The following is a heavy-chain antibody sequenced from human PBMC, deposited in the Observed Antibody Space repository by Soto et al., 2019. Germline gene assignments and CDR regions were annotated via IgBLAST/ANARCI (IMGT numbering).Heavy chain of an antibody. CDR3: TRDASRDSSARGWFDP. D-gene: IGHD6-13*01. V-gene: IGHV3-21*01. CDR2: ISSNSAYI. CDR1: GFTFTNYE. Sequence: GGSLRLSCAASGFTFTNYEMNWVRQAPGKGLEWVSTISSNSAYIYYTDALRGRFTISRDNAKNSLHLQMNSLRAEDTAVYYCTRDASRDSSARGWFDPWGPGTLVTVSS. J-gene: IGHJ5*02.